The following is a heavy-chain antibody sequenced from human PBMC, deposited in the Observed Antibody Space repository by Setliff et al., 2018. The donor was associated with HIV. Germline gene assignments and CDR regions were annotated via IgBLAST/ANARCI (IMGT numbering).Heavy chain of an antibody. Sequence: GSLRLSCAASGFTFSSYAMSWVRQAPGKGLEWVSVISGSGDGTFYADSLKGRFTISRDNAKNSLYLQMNSLRAEDTALYYCVRAGYHDSSGYLGPDYYYMDVWGKGTTVTVSS. CDR3: VRAGYHDSSGYLGPDYYYMDV. CDR2: ISGSGDGT. CDR1: GFTFSSYA. J-gene: IGHJ6*03. V-gene: IGHV3-23*01. D-gene: IGHD3-22*01.